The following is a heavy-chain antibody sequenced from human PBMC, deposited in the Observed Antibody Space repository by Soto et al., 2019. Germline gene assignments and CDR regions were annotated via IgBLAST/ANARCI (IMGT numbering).Heavy chain of an antibody. J-gene: IGHJ6*02. CDR3: ARGRYSSGWYRTRGMDV. V-gene: IGHV1-18*04. CDR1: GYTFTSYG. CDR2: ISAYNGNT. D-gene: IGHD6-19*01. Sequence: ASVKVSCKASGYTFTSYGISWVRQAPGQGLEWMGWISAYNGNTNYAQKLQGRVTMTTDTSTSTAYMELRSLSSVTAADTAVYYCARGRYSSGWYRTRGMDVWGQGTTVTVSS.